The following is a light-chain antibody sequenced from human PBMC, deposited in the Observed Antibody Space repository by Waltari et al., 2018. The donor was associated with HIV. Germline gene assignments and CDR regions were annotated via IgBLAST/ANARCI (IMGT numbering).Light chain of an antibody. CDR1: SMASKN. J-gene: IGLJ3*02. Sequence: SYELTQPLSVSVALGQTARLTWGGNSMASKNVNWYQQKPGQATVLVIYRDNNRPSGIPERFSGSNSVNTAIRSISRAQAEDEGDYYCQVWDSSTGVFGGGTNLTVL. CDR2: RDN. CDR3: QVWDSSTGV. V-gene: IGLV3-9*01.